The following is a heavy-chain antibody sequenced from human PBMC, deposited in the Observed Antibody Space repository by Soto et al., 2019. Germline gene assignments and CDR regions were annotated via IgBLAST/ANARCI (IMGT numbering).Heavy chain of an antibody. CDR3: ARGRYGDY. J-gene: IGHJ4*02. Sequence: QVHLVQSGAEVKKPGASVKVSCKGSGYTFTTYGITWVRQAPGQGLEWMGWISAHNGNTNYAQKLQGRVTVTRDTSTSTAYMELRSLRADDTSVYYCARGRYGDYWGQGALVTVSS. CDR2: ISAHNGNT. D-gene: IGHD1-1*01. CDR1: GYTFTTYG. V-gene: IGHV1-18*01.